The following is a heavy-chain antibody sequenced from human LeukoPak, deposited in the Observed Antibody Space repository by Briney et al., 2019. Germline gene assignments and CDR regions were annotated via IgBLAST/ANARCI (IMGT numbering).Heavy chain of an antibody. CDR1: GGSISSSSYY. V-gene: IGHV4-39*01. CDR2: IYYSGST. D-gene: IGHD2-15*01. Sequence: SETLSLTCTVSGGSISSSSYYWGWIRQPPGKGLEWIGSIYYSGSTYYNPSLKSRVTISVDTSKNQFSLKLGSVTAADTAVYYCARQGRVVTAPDYWGQGTLVTVSS. J-gene: IGHJ4*02. CDR3: ARQGRVVTAPDY.